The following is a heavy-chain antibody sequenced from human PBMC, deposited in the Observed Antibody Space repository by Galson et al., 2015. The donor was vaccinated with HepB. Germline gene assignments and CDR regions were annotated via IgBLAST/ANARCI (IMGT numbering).Heavy chain of an antibody. CDR2: IKSKTDGGTT. J-gene: IGHJ6*04. V-gene: IGHV3-15*01. D-gene: IGHD3-10*01. Sequence: SLRLSCAASGFTFSNAWMSWVRQAPGKGLEWVGRIKSKTDGGTTDYAAPVKGRFTISRDDSKNTLYLQMNSLKTEDTAVYYCTTGVPRITMVRGVIRGVWGKGTTVTVSS. CDR1: GFTFSNAW. CDR3: TTGVPRITMVRGVIRGV.